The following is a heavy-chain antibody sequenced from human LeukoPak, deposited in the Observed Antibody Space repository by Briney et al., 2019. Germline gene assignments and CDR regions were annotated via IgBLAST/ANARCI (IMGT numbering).Heavy chain of an antibody. CDR1: GYSFTSYW. CDR3: ARHPAVAGTFYYYYYGMDV. CDR2: IYPGDSDT. Sequence: PGESLKISCKGSGYSFTSYWIGWVRQMPGKGLEWMGIIYPGDSDTRYSPSFQGQVTISADKSISTAYLQWSSLKASDTAMYYCARHPAVAGTFYYYYYGMDVWGQGTTVTVSS. V-gene: IGHV5-51*01. D-gene: IGHD6-19*01. J-gene: IGHJ6*02.